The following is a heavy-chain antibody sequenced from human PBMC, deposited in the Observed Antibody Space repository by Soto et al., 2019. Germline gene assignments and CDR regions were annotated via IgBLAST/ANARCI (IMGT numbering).Heavy chain of an antibody. Sequence: EVQLVESGGGLVQPGGSLRLSCAASGFTFSSYWMNWVRQAPGKGLEWVANIKEDGSEKSYVDSVKGRFIFSRDNAKESLFLQMNSLRAEDTAVYYCARGQYGGKGYWGQGTLVTVSS. CDR3: ARGQYGGKGY. J-gene: IGHJ4*02. CDR2: IKEDGSEK. CDR1: GFTFSSYW. V-gene: IGHV3-7*03. D-gene: IGHD2-15*01.